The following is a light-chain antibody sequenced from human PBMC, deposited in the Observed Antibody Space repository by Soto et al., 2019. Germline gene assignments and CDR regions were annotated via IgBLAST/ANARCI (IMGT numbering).Light chain of an antibody. CDR3: QQANRFPPT. V-gene: IGKV1-5*03. Sequence: DIQMTQSPSTLSASVGDRVTITCRASQSISSWLAWYQQKPGKAPKLLIYKASSLESGVPSRFSGSGSGTEFTLTISSLQPDDFATYYCQQANRFPPTFGQGTRMEIK. J-gene: IGKJ5*01. CDR2: KAS. CDR1: QSISSW.